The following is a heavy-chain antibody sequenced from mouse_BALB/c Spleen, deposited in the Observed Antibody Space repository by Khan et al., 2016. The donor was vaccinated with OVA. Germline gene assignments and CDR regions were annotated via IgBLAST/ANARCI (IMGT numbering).Heavy chain of an antibody. CDR3: ARAGRWFDC. CDR1: GYSITSGYY. CDR2: ISHGGPF. V-gene: IGHV3-6*02. Sequence: EVQLQESGPGLVKPSQSLSLTCSVTGYSITSGYYWNWIRQFPGNRLEWMGYISHGGPFNYNPSLKNRISITRDTSKNQFFLRLNSVTTEDTATYYCARAGRWFDCWGQGTLVTVSA. J-gene: IGHJ3*01. D-gene: IGHD3-3*01.